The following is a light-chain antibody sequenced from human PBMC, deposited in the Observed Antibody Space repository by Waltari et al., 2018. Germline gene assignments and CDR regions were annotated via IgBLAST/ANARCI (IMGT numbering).Light chain of an antibody. J-gene: IGKJ4*01. CDR2: AAS. CDR3: QQANTFPPGVT. V-gene: IGKV1D-12*01. Sequence: DIQMTQSPFSVSASVGDRINITCRASQDIGNCLAWYQQKPGTAPKLLIYAASRLQRGVPARFSGSGFGTDFTLTIVSLQPEDFATYFCQQANTFPPGVTFGGGTKVEI. CDR1: QDIGNC.